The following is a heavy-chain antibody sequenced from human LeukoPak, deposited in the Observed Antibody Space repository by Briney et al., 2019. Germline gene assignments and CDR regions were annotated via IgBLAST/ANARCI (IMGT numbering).Heavy chain of an antibody. Sequence: SVKVSCKASGGTFSSYAISWVRQAPGQGLEWMGGIIPIFGTANYAQKFQGRVTITADESTSTAYMELSSLRSEDTAVYYCARRAVVVAARVYYYYGMDVWGQGTTVTVSS. J-gene: IGHJ6*02. CDR1: GGTFSSYA. CDR3: ARRAVVVAARVYYYYGMDV. V-gene: IGHV1-69*13. D-gene: IGHD2-15*01. CDR2: IIPIFGTA.